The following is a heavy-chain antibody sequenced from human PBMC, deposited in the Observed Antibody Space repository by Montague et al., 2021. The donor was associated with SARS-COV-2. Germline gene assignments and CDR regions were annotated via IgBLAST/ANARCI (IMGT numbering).Heavy chain of an antibody. CDR2: ISHSGIT. J-gene: IGHJ5*01. Sequence: SETLSLTCNVSGYSVTSSYWSWIRQPPGKGLQWIGFISHSGITNYNSFFKSRVAISVNTSKNHFSLKLGSATAADTAVYYCARLSIGGPLIRWFDSWGQGTLVTVSS. CDR3: ARLSIGGPLIRWFDS. CDR1: GYSVTSSY. D-gene: IGHD3-3*01. V-gene: IGHV4-59*02.